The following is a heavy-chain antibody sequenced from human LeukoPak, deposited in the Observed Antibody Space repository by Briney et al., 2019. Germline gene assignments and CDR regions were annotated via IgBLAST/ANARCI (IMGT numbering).Heavy chain of an antibody. V-gene: IGHV1-69*04. D-gene: IGHD2-15*01. CDR3: TRVGYCSGGSCYPGAY. CDR2: IIPVFGIA. Sequence: SVKVSCKASGGTFSSYAISWVRQAPGQGLEWMGRIIPVFGIANYAQKFQGRVTMTTDTSTSTAYMELRSLRSDDTAVYYCTRVGYCSGGSCYPGAYWGQGTLVTVSS. CDR1: GGTFSSYA. J-gene: IGHJ4*02.